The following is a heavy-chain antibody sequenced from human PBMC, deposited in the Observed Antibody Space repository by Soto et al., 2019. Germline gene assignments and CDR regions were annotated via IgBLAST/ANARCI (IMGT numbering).Heavy chain of an antibody. J-gene: IGHJ4*02. Sequence: QVQLQESGPGRVKPSQTLSLTCTVSGGSISSGGYYWSWIRQHPGKGLEWIGYIDYSGSTYYNPSLKSRVTISLDTSKNQFSLKLSSVTAADTAVYYCARSSTSANYFDYWGQGTLVTVSS. CDR1: GGSISSGGYY. CDR3: ARSSTSANYFDY. CDR2: IDYSGST. D-gene: IGHD2-2*01. V-gene: IGHV4-31*03.